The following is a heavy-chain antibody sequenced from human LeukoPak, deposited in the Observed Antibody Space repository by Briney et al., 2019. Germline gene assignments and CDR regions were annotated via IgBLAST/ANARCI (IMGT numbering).Heavy chain of an antibody. J-gene: IGHJ3*02. CDR3: ARGLTEISRGFDAFYI. CDR2: MNRDGSDK. D-gene: IGHD2-15*01. CDR1: GFTFSSYC. Sequence: GGSLRLSCAASGFTFSSYCMTWVRQAPGKGLEWVASMNRDGSDKYYVDSVKGRFTISRDNAKNSLYLQMNSLRAEDTAVYCCARGLTEISRGFDAFYIWGQGKMVTVSS. V-gene: IGHV3-7*02.